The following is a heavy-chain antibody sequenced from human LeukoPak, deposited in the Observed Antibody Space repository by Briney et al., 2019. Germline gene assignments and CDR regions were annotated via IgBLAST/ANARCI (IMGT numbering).Heavy chain of an antibody. CDR1: GYTFTSYG. CDR3: ARDPFPLRLGELSSPHFDY. D-gene: IGHD3-16*02. J-gene: IGHJ4*02. V-gene: IGHV1-18*01. Sequence: GASVKVSCKASGYTFTSYGISWVRQAPGQGLEWMGWISAYNGNTNYAQKLQGRVTMTTDTSTSTAYMELRSLRSDDTAVYYCARDPFPLRLGELSSPHFDYWGRGTLVTVSS. CDR2: ISAYNGNT.